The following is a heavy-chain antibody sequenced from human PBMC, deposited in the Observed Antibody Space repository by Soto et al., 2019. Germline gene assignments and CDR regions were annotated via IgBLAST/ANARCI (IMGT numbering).Heavy chain of an antibody. D-gene: IGHD3-16*02. Sequence: GGSLRLSCAASGFTFSNAWMNWVRQAPGKGLGWVGRIKSKTDGGTTDYAAPVKGRFTISRDDSKNTLYLQMNSLKTEDTAVYYCTTDMWDYVWGSYRPRPNWGQGTLVTVSS. CDR1: GFTFSNAW. CDR2: IKSKTDGGTT. V-gene: IGHV3-15*07. CDR3: TTDMWDYVWGSYRPRPN. J-gene: IGHJ4*02.